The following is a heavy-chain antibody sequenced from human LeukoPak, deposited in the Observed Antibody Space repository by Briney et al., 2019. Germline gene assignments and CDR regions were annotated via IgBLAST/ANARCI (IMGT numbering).Heavy chain of an antibody. CDR1: GYTFTSYG. CDR3: ATLYCSGGSCLDY. D-gene: IGHD2-15*01. CDR2: ISAYNGNT. Sequence: ASVKVSCKASGYTFTSYGISWVRQAPGQGLEWMGWISAYNGNTNYAQKLQGRVTITADTSTDTAYMELSSLRSEDTAVYYCATLYCSGGSCLDYWGQGTLVTVSS. J-gene: IGHJ4*02. V-gene: IGHV1-18*01.